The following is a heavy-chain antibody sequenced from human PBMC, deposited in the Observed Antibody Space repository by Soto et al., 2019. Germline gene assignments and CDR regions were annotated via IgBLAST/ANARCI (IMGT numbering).Heavy chain of an antibody. D-gene: IGHD3-22*01. Sequence: PGGSLRLSCAASGFTFSSYGMHWVRQAPGKGLEWVAVISYDGSNKYYADSVKGRFTISRDNSKNTLYLQMNSLRAEDTAVYYCAKLVGRSGYYPRYRGRFDYWGQGTLVTVSS. J-gene: IGHJ4*02. CDR3: AKLVGRSGYYPRYRGRFDY. CDR2: ISYDGSNK. CDR1: GFTFSSYG. V-gene: IGHV3-30*18.